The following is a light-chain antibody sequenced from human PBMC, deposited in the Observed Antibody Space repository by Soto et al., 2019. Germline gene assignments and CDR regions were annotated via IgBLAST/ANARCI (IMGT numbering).Light chain of an antibody. CDR1: QSISGR. CDR2: DAS. V-gene: IGKV1-5*01. CDR3: QHYDHLPIT. J-gene: IGKJ5*01. Sequence: DIQLTPSRSALSASVGERVTLTCLASQSISGRLAWYQQQPGKTPKLLIYDASSLEGGVPSRFSGSGSGTEFTPTISSLQPEDVATYYCQHYDHLPITFGQGTRLEI.